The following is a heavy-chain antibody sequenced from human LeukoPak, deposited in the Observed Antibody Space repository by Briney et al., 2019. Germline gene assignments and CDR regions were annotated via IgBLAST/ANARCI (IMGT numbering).Heavy chain of an antibody. Sequence: EASVKVSCKASGGTFSSYAISWVRQAPGQGLEWMGGITPIFGTANYAQKFQGRVTITADESTSTAYMELSSLRSEDTAVYYCARVLYSSSCYLSWFAPWGQGPLVTVPS. CDR3: ARVLYSSSCYLSWFAP. CDR1: GGTFSSYA. J-gene: IGHJ5*02. D-gene: IGHD6-13*01. V-gene: IGHV1-69*13. CDR2: ITPIFGTA.